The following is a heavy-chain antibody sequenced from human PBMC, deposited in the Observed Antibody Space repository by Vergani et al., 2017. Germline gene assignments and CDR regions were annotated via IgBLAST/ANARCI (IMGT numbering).Heavy chain of an antibody. Sequence: QVQLVQSGAEVKKPGASVKVSCKASGYTFTGYYMHWVRQAPGQGLEWMGWINPNSGGTNYAQKFQGRVTMTRATSISTAYMELSRLRSDDTAVYYCARDLLLDYGSGSWMAGLDYGGQGTLVTVSS. CDR1: GYTFTGYY. D-gene: IGHD3-10*01. J-gene: IGHJ4*02. V-gene: IGHV1-2*02. CDR3: ARDLLLDYGSGSWMAGLDY. CDR2: INPNSGGT.